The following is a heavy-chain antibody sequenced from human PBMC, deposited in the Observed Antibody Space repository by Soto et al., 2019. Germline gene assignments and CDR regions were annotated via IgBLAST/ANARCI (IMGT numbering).Heavy chain of an antibody. CDR3: ARPEGGYGSGYSWFDP. J-gene: IGHJ5*02. D-gene: IGHD5-12*01. Sequence: SETLSLTCCVSGRSISEINSYWGWIRQTPGEGLEWIGTIHHTGSTYYNPSLKSRVIISLDTSKNQFSLKLSSVTAADTALYYCARPEGGYGSGYSWFDPWGQGTRVTVSS. CDR1: GRSISEINSY. CDR2: IHHTGST. V-gene: IGHV4-39*01.